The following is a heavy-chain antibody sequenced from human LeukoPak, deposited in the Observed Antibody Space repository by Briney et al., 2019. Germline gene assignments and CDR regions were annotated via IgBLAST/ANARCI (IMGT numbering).Heavy chain of an antibody. D-gene: IGHD3-10*01. J-gene: IGHJ4*02. CDR3: ASVLVWFGEVDY. Sequence: GGSLRLSCAASGFTVSSNYMSWVRQAPGKGLEWVSSISSSSSYIYYADSVKGRFTISRDNAKNSLYLQMNSLRAEDTAVYYCASVLVWFGEVDYWGQGTLVTVSS. CDR1: GFTVSSNY. V-gene: IGHV3-21*01. CDR2: ISSSSSYI.